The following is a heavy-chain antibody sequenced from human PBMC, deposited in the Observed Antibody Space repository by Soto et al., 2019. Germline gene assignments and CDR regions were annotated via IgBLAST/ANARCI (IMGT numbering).Heavy chain of an antibody. CDR1: GFTFNDYY. CDR2: ISSTGSYT. J-gene: IGHJ4*02. D-gene: IGHD3-3*02. CDR3: ARDPSIRSPPDY. V-gene: IGHV3-11*05. Sequence: QVQLVESGGGLVKPGGSLRLSCAASGFTFNDYYMTWIRQAPGTGLEWVSYISSTGSYTKYADSVKGRFTISRDNAKNSLYLQMDSLRDEDTGIYYCARDPSIRSPPDYWDRGTQVTVSS.